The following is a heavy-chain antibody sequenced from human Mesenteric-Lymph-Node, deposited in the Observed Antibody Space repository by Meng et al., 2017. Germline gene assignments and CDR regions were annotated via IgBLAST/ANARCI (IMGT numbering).Heavy chain of an antibody. Sequence: GESLKISCAASGFTFNIYEMIWVRQAPGKGLEWVSYITESSATIYYADSVKGRFTISRDNAKNSLYLQMNSLRAEDTAVYYCARNGYCSSTSCYVGAFWYYYGMDVWGQGTTVTVSS. CDR1: GFTFNIYE. CDR2: ITESSATI. D-gene: IGHD2-2*03. V-gene: IGHV3-48*03. J-gene: IGHJ6*02. CDR3: ARNGYCSSTSCYVGAFWYYYGMDV.